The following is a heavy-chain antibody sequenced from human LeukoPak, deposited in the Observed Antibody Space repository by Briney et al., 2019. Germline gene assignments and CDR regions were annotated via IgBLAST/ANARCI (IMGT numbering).Heavy chain of an antibody. V-gene: IGHV1-2*02. CDR2: INPNSGGT. J-gene: IGHJ5*02. CDR1: GYTFTGYY. CDR3: ARDGQLDDILTGYYGNWFDP. Sequence: ASVKVSCKASGYTFTGYYMHWVRQAPGQGLEWMGWINPNSGGTNYAQKFQGRVTMTRDTPISTAYMELSRLRSDDTAVYYCARDGQLDDILTGYYGNWFDPWGQGTLVTVSS. D-gene: IGHD3-9*01.